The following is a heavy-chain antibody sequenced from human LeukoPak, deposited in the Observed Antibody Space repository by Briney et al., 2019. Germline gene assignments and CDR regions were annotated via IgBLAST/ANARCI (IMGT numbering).Heavy chain of an antibody. CDR3: ARDTKYAFDD. Sequence: GGSLRLSCAASGFTFSDYSMNWVRQAPGKGLEWISYVGISSGNTKYADSVKGRFTISGDKAKNSLYLQMNSLRVEDTAVYYCARDTKYAFDDWGQGTLVTVSS. V-gene: IGHV3-48*01. J-gene: IGHJ4*02. CDR1: GFTFSDYS. D-gene: IGHD2-2*01. CDR2: VGISSGNT.